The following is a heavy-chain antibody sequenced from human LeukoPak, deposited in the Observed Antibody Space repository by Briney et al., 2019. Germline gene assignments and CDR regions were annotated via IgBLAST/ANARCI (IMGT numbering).Heavy chain of an antibody. CDR3: ARVGDYDSSGYIIDY. D-gene: IGHD3-22*01. CDR1: GGSFSGYY. J-gene: IGHJ4*02. Sequence: SETLSLTCAVYGGSFSGYYWSWIRQPPGKGLEWIGEINHSGSTNYNPSLKSRVTISVDTSKNQFSLKLSSVTAADTAVYYCARVGDYDSSGYIIDYWGQGTLVTVSS. CDR2: INHSGST. V-gene: IGHV4-34*01.